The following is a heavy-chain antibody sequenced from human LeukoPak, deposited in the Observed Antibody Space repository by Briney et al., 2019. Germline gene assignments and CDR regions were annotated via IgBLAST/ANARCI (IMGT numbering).Heavy chain of an antibody. Sequence: GSLRLSCAASGFTFSSYWMSWVRQAPGKGLEWIGSIYYSGNTYYNPSLKGRVTISVDTSKNQFSLKLTSVTASDTALYYCARRGSLHSPANPWGQGTLVTVSS. CDR2: IYYSGNT. CDR1: GFTFSSYW. V-gene: IGHV4-39*01. D-gene: IGHD4-23*01. CDR3: ARRGSLHSPANP. J-gene: IGHJ5*02.